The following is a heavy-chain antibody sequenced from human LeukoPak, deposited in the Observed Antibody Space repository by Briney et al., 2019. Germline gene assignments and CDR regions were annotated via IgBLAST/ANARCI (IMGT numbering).Heavy chain of an antibody. D-gene: IGHD5-18*01. CDR2: IYYSGST. CDR3: ARDSAMAVGGFDY. CDR1: GGSISSYY. Sequence: PSETLSLTCTVSGGSISSYYWSWIRQHPGKGLEWIGYIYYSGSTYYNPSLKSRVTISVDTSKNQFSLKLSSVTAADTAVYYCARDSAMAVGGFDYRGQGTLVTVSS. V-gene: IGHV4-59*06. J-gene: IGHJ4*02.